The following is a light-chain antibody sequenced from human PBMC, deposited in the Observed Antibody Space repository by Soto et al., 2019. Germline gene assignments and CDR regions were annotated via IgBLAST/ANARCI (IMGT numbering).Light chain of an antibody. CDR3: LQRSSWPPFT. CDR2: DAS. Sequence: EVVLTQSPATLSLSPGERATLSCRASQSIRSYLAWYQQKPGQAPRLLIFDASNRATGIPARFSGSGSGTDFTLTISSLQPEDFAAYYCLQRSSWPPFTFGGGTKVEIK. V-gene: IGKV3-11*01. CDR1: QSIRSY. J-gene: IGKJ4*01.